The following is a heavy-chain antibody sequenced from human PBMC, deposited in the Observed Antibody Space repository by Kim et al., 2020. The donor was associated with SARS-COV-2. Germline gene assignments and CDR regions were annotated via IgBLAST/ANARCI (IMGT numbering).Heavy chain of an antibody. J-gene: IGHJ5*02. D-gene: IGHD3-10*01. CDR2: IYYSGST. Sequence: SETLSLTCTVSGGSINNYYWSWIRQPPGKGLEWIGHIYYSGSTNYNPSLKSRVTISVDTSKNQFSLKLSSVTAADTAVYYCARGVSGGSGSYYDNWFDP. V-gene: IGHV4-59*01. CDR1: GGSINNYY. CDR3: ARGVSGGSGSYYDNWFDP.